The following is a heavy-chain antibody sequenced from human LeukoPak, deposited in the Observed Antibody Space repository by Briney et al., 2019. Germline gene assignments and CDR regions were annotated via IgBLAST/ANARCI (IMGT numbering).Heavy chain of an antibody. V-gene: IGHV1-69*05. J-gene: IGHJ4*02. CDR2: IIPIFGTA. Sequence: AASVKVSCKASGGTFSSYAISWVRQAPGQGLEWMGRIIPIFGTANYAQKFQGRVTITTDESTSTAYMELSSLRSEDTAVYYYARMYSSSWYSPQWGQGTLVTVSS. CDR1: GGTFSSYA. CDR3: ARMYSSSWYSPQ. D-gene: IGHD6-13*01.